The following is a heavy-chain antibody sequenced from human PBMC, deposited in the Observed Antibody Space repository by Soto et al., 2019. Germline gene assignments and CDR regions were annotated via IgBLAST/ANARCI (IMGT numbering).Heavy chain of an antibody. V-gene: IGHV3-9*01. CDR2: ISWNSGNI. D-gene: IGHD4-17*01. J-gene: IGHJ4*02. CDR1: GFIFDDYA. Sequence: EVHLVESGGGLVQPGRSLRLSCAASGFIFDDYAMHWVRQAPGKGLEWVSSISWNSGNIGYADSVKGRFTISRDNAKNSLYLQMNSVRGDDTALYYCAKVASTTVFAFNDYWGQGTLVTVSS. CDR3: AKVASTTVFAFNDY.